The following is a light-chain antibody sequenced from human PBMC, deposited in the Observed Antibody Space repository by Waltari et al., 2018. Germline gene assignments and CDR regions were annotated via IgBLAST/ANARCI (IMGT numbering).Light chain of an antibody. CDR2: GAS. V-gene: IGKV3-15*01. CDR3: QQYNNRPRYT. Sequence: EIVMTQSPATLSVSPGERASLSCRASQKVSSNLAWCQQKPGQAPRLLLNGASTRATGIPARFSGSGSAANVTLTIISLQSEDVAVYYCQQYNNRPRYTFGQGTKLEIK. CDR1: QKVSSN. J-gene: IGKJ2*01.